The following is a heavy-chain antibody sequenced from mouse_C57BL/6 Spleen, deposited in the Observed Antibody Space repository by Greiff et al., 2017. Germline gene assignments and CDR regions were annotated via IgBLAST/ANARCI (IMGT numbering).Heavy chain of an antibody. CDR3: ARSLYYYGSSYDYYAMDY. CDR1: GYTFTSYW. CDR2: IDPSDSYT. Sequence: QVQLQQPGAELVMPGASVKLSCKASGYTFTSYWMHWVKQRPGQGLEWIGEIDPSDSYTNYNQKFKGKSTLTVDKSSSTAYMQFSSLTSEDSAVYYCARSLYYYGSSYDYYAMDYWGQGTSVTVSS. D-gene: IGHD1-1*01. J-gene: IGHJ4*01. V-gene: IGHV1-69*01.